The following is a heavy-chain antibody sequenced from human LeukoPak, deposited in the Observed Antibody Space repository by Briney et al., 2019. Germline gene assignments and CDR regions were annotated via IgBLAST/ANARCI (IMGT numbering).Heavy chain of an antibody. CDR2: ISSSGSTI. CDR3: ARDYTYYYDSSGYSP. CDR1: GFTFSDYY. Sequence: GGSLRLSCAASGFTFSDYYMSWIRQAPGKGLEWVSYISSSGSTIYYADSVKGRFTISRDNAKSSLYLQMNSLRAEDTAVYYCARDYTYYYDSSGYSPWGQGTLVTVSS. J-gene: IGHJ5*02. D-gene: IGHD3-22*01. V-gene: IGHV3-11*01.